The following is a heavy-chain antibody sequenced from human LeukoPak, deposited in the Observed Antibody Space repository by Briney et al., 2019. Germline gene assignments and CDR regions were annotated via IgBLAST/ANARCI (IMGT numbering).Heavy chain of an antibody. CDR2: NYYSGRT. CDR1: GGSISSSSYY. Sequence: SETLSLTRTVSGGSISSSSYYWGWIRQPPGKGLEWIGNNYYSGRTYYSPSLKSRVTISVDTSKNQFSLKLSSVTAADTAVYYCARSSGSYYYWGQGTLVTVSS. V-gene: IGHV4-39*01. D-gene: IGHD1-26*01. CDR3: ARSSGSYYY. J-gene: IGHJ4*02.